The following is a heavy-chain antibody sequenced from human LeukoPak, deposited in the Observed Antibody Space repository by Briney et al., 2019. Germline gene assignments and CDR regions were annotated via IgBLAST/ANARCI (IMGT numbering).Heavy chain of an antibody. Sequence: SETLSLTCTVSGGSISSGGYYWSWIRQHPGKGLEWIGYIYYSGSTYYNPSLKSRVTISVDTSKNQFSLKLSSVTAADTAVYYCASGIRGYFDYWGQGTLVTVSS. CDR1: GGSISSGGYY. D-gene: IGHD3-10*01. J-gene: IGHJ4*02. CDR3: ASGIRGYFDY. V-gene: IGHV4-30-4*08. CDR2: IYYSGST.